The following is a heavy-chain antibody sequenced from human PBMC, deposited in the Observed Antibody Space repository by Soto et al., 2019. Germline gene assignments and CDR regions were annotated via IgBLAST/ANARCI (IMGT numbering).Heavy chain of an antibody. Sequence: EVQLVESGGGLVQPGGSLRLSCAASGFTFSSYWMSWVRQAPGKGLEWVANIKQDGTEKYYVDSVKGRFTISRDNAKNSLYLQMNSLRAEDTAVYYCARGPYDYRTDYWGQGTLVTVSS. V-gene: IGHV3-7*01. CDR2: IKQDGTEK. D-gene: IGHD3-10*01. CDR1: GFTFSSYW. CDR3: ARGPYDYRTDY. J-gene: IGHJ4*02.